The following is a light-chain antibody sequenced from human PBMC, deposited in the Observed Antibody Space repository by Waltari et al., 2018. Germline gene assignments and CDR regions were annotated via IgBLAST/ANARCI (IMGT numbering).Light chain of an antibody. CDR2: DTS. CDR3: QQRRNWPLT. CDR1: QSVTNY. V-gene: IGKV3-11*01. J-gene: IGKJ4*01. Sequence: DIVLTQSPAILSLSPGERASLSCRASQSVTNYLAWYQPKPGQAPRLLFYDTSNRATGIPARFSGSGFATDFTLTISSLEPDDFAVYYCQQRRNWPLTFGGGTKVEIK.